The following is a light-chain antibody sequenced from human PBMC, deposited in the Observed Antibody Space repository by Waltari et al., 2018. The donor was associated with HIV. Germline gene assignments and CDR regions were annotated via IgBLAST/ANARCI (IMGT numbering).Light chain of an antibody. V-gene: IGLV1-47*01. Sequence: QSVVTQPPSASGTPGQRVTISCSGSSSNIGRTYVYWYQQLPGTAPKLLIHRNNQRPSGVPDRFSASKSGTSASLAISGLRSEDETDYYCLSWDDSLRVWVFGGGTKVTVL. CDR3: LSWDDSLRVWV. CDR2: RNN. J-gene: IGLJ3*02. CDR1: SSNIGRTY.